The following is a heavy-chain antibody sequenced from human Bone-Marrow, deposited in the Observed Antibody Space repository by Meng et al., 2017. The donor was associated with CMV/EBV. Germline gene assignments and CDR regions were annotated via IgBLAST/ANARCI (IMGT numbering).Heavy chain of an antibody. D-gene: IGHD5-18*01. CDR3: AMIGYSYGYPSGWYYFEY. V-gene: IGHV3-21*01. CDR1: GFTFSSYS. CDR2: ISSSSSYI. Sequence: GESLKISCAASGFTFSSYSMNWVRQAPGKGLEWVSSISSSSSYIYYADSVKGRFTISRDNAKNSLYLQMNSLRAEDTAVYYCAMIGYSYGYPSGWYYFEYWGQGTLVTVSS. J-gene: IGHJ4*02.